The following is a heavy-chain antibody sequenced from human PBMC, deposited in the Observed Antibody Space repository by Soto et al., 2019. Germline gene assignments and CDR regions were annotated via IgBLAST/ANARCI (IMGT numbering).Heavy chain of an antibody. Sequence: QVQLVQSGAEVKKPGSSVKVSCKASGGTFSRYAFSWVRQAPGQGLEWMGGIVPIYGTRGFVQKFQGRLTITADEPTRTAYMELSSLRSEDTAVYYCARDLDYYGSGSHYYYGMGVWGQGTTVTVSS. CDR2: IVPIYGTR. CDR1: GGTFSRYA. J-gene: IGHJ6*02. D-gene: IGHD3-10*01. CDR3: ARDLDYYGSGSHYYYGMGV. V-gene: IGHV1-69*01.